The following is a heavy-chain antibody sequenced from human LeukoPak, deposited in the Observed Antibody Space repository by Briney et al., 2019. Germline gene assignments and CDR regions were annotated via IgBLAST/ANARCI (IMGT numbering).Heavy chain of an antibody. J-gene: IGHJ6*02. CDR3: AKGIAADYYYYGMDV. CDR2: ISYDGSNK. V-gene: IGHV3-30*18. D-gene: IGHD3-16*02. CDR1: GFTFSSYG. Sequence: GRSLRLSCAASGFTFSSYGMHWVRQAPGKGLEWVAVISYDGSNKYYADSVKGRFTISRDNSKNTLYLQMNSLRAEDTALYYCAKGIAADYYYYGMDVWGQGTTVTVSS.